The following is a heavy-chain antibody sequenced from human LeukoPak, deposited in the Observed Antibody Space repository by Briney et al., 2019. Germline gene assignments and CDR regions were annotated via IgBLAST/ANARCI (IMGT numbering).Heavy chain of an antibody. CDR2: IRTKAYGGTP. Sequence: PGGSLRLSCTTSGFTFGDYAMSWVRQAPGKGLEWVGFIRTKAYGGTPEYAASVKGRFTISRDDFKSIAYLQVNSPKTEDTAVYFCSGTSYVWGSYRSLDFWGQGTLVTVSS. CDR1: GFTFGDYA. D-gene: IGHD3-16*02. V-gene: IGHV3-49*04. CDR3: SGTSYVWGSYRSLDF. J-gene: IGHJ4*02.